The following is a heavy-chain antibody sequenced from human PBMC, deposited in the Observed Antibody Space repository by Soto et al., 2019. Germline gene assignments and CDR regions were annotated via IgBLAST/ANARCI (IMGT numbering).Heavy chain of an antibody. D-gene: IGHD6-6*01. CDR2: IIPIFGTA. CDR3: ASADAARLQYYGMAV. CDR1: GGTFSSYA. Sequence: AAVKVCCKASGGTFSSYAISWVRQAPGQGLEWMGGIIPIFGTANYAQKFQGRVTITADESTSTAYMELSSLRSEDTAVYYCASADAARLQYYGMAVCGKGPTVTVSS. V-gene: IGHV1-69*13. J-gene: IGHJ6*04.